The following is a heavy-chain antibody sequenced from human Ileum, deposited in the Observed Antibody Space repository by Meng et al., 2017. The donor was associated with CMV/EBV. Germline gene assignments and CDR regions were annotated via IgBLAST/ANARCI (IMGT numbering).Heavy chain of an antibody. D-gene: IGHD3-10*01. V-gene: IGHV4-34*01. CDR3: ARGQRITLVRGGRFDP. CDR2: INHSGFA. CDR1: DGSSSDYV. Sequence: YDGSSSDYVGVWIRQPPGKGLEWLGQINHSGFANYNPSLESRLFMSIDRSTNQLSLKLTSVTAADTAVYYCARGQRITLVRGGRFDPWGQGTLVTVSS. J-gene: IGHJ5*02.